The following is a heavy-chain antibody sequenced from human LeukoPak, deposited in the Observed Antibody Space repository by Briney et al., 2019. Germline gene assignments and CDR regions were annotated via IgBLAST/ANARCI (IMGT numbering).Heavy chain of an antibody. V-gene: IGHV3-21*01. CDR2: ISLSSSYI. D-gene: IGHD3-22*01. CDR3: ARDRVGYYDSSGYSHLLYYFDD. J-gene: IGHJ4*02. Sequence: PGGSLRLSCVASGYTFSSYTFNWVRQAPGKGLEWVSSISLSSSYIFYADSVKGRFTISRDAAKNSLYLQMNSLRAEDTAMYYCARDRVGYYDSSGYSHLLYYFDDWGQGSLVTVSS. CDR1: GYTFSSYT.